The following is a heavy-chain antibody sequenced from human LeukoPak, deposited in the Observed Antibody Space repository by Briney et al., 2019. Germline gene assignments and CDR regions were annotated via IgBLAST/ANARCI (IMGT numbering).Heavy chain of an antibody. CDR1: GGSISNYY. J-gene: IGHJ1*01. Sequence: SETLSLTCTVSGGSISNYYWRWIRQPPGKGLEWIGYIYNSGHTNYNPSLKSRVTISEDTSKNQLSLKLSSVTAADTAVYCCARAAVTTSRYFQHWGQGTLVTVSS. D-gene: IGHD4-17*01. CDR3: ARAAVTTSRYFQH. V-gene: IGHV4-59*01. CDR2: IYNSGHT.